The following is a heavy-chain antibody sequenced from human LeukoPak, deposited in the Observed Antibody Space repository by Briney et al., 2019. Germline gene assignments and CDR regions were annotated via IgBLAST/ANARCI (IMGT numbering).Heavy chain of an antibody. CDR2: LIGSGGRT. Sequence: PGGSLRLSCAASGFTLRSHAMSYVPEAPGKSLEEGSALIGSGGRTYYADSVKSRFTICRDNSKDTPYLQLNSLRADDRAVYYCAKYMDYWGQGTLVTVSS. J-gene: IGHJ4*02. V-gene: IGHV3-23*01. CDR1: GFTLRSHA. CDR3: AKYMDY.